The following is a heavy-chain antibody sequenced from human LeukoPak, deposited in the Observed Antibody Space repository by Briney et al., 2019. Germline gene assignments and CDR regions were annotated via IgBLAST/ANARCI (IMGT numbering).Heavy chain of an antibody. D-gene: IGHD1-14*01. J-gene: IGHJ5*02. V-gene: IGHV3-48*02. CDR3: VRDPDAGIFDP. CDR1: AVTFTDFH. Sequence: GPSLRLSCSTSAVTFTDFHMNCLPQVPGKGLQHVAYISSGGSTMYYADSLVGPFTLSRDDASELLFLQMDRLREDDTGFYYCVRDPDAGIFDPWGEGTRVTVSS. CDR2: ISSGGSTM.